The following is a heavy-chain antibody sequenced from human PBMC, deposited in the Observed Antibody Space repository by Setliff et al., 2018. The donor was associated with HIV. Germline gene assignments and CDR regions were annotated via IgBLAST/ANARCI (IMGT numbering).Heavy chain of an antibody. V-gene: IGHV4-61*10. Sequence: SETLSLTCTVSGGSISSGSDYWGWIRQPAGKGLEWIGHIYPSGSTNYNPSLKSRVTISTDWHRNQCSLELRSVTTADTAVYYCARGLSIFGVATPGFYSFMDVWGKGTTVTVSS. J-gene: IGHJ6*03. D-gene: IGHD3-3*01. CDR3: ARGLSIFGVATPGFYSFMDV. CDR1: GGSISSGSDY. CDR2: IYPSGST.